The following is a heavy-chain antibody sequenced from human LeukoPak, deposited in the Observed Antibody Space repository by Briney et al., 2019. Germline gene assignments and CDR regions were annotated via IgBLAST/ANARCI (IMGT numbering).Heavy chain of an antibody. J-gene: IGHJ4*02. CDR3: VKGGWWESSFDY. D-gene: IGHD1-26*01. CDR2: IIPIFGTA. CDR1: GGTFSSYA. Sequence: ASVKVSCKASGGTFSSYAISWVRQAPGQGLEWMGGIIPIFGTANYAQKFQGRVTITADESTSTAYMELSSLRSEDTAVYYCVKGGWWESSFDYWGQGTLVTVSS. V-gene: IGHV1-69*13.